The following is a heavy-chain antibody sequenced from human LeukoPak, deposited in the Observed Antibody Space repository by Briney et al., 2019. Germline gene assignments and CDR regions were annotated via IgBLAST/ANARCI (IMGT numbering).Heavy chain of an antibody. CDR2: ISSSSSTI. D-gene: IGHD6-19*01. CDR3: ARDLAVAGPDY. J-gene: IGHJ4*02. CDR1: GFTFSSYS. V-gene: IGHV3-48*01. Sequence: GGSLRLSCAASGFTFSSYSMNWVRQAPGKGLEWVSSISSSSSTIYYADSVKGRFTISRDNAKNSLYLQMDSLRAEDTAVYYCARDLAVAGPDYWGQGTLVTVSS.